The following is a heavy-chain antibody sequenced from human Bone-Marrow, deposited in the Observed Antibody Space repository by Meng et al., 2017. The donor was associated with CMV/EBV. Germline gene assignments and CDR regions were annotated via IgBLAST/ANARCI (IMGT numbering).Heavy chain of an antibody. CDR1: GGSISSSSYY. CDR2: IYYSGST. V-gene: IGHV4-39*07. J-gene: IGHJ5*02. Sequence: GSLRLSCTVSGGSISSSSYYWGWIRQPPGKGLEWIGSIYYSGSTYYNPSLKSRVTISVDTSKNQFSLKLRSVTAADTAVYYCASLVVPAARGNWFDPWGQGTLVTVSS. D-gene: IGHD2-2*01. CDR3: ASLVVPAARGNWFDP.